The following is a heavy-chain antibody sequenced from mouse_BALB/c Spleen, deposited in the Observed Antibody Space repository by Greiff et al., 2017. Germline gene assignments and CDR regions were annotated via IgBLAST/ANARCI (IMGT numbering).Heavy chain of an antibody. V-gene: IGHV2-2*02. CDR3: ARYYYGPYAMDY. CDR2: IWSGGST. CDR1: GFSLTSYG. D-gene: IGHD1-1*01. J-gene: IGHJ4*01. Sequence: VKLVESGPGLVQPSQSLSITCTVSGFSLTSYGVHWVRQSPGKGLEWLGVIWSGGSTDYNAAFISRLSISKDNSKSQVFFKMNSLQANDTAIYYCARYYYGPYAMDYWGQGTSVTVSS.